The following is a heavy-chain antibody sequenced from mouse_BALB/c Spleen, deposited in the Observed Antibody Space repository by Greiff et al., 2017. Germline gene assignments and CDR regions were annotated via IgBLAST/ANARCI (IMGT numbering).Heavy chain of an antibody. CDR2: IRNKANGYTT. D-gene: IGHD2-5*01. Sequence: EVMLVESGGGLVQPGGSLRLSCATSGFTFTDYYMSWVRQPPGKALEWLGFIRNKANGYTTEYSASVKGRFTISRDNSQSILYLQMNTLRAEDSATYYGARDLNYSTSWYFDVWGAGTTVTVSS. CDR1: GFTFTDYY. V-gene: IGHV7-3*02. CDR3: ARDLNYSTSWYFDV. J-gene: IGHJ1*01.